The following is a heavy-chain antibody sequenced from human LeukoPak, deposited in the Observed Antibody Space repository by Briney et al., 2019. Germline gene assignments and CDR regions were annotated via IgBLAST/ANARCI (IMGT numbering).Heavy chain of an antibody. CDR3: AKSEDYYDSSGYNY. D-gene: IGHD3-22*01. CDR2: ISGSGGST. Sequence: HPGGSLRLSCAASGFTFSSYAMSWVRQAPGKGLEWVSAISGSGGSTYYADSVKGRFTISRDNSKNTLYLQMNSLRAEDTAVYYCAKSEDYYDSSGYNYRGQGTLVTVSS. CDR1: GFTFSSYA. J-gene: IGHJ4*02. V-gene: IGHV3-23*01.